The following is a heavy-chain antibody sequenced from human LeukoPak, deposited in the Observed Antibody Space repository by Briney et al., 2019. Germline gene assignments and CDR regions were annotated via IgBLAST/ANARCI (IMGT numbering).Heavy chain of an antibody. Sequence: PGGSLRLSCAASGFTFSSYAIHWVRQAQGKGLEWVAVISYDGTYKYYADSVKGRFNISRVNSKNTLFLQMNSLRAEDTAVYYCAREKRVGATDYWGQGTLVTVSS. CDR3: AREKRVGATDY. CDR1: GFTFSSYA. D-gene: IGHD1-26*01. V-gene: IGHV3-30-3*01. J-gene: IGHJ4*02. CDR2: ISYDGTYK.